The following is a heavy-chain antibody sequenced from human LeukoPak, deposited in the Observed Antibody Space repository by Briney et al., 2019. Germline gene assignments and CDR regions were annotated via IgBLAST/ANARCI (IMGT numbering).Heavy chain of an antibody. CDR3: ARVEHYDVWSGYYGY. CDR2: ISSSSSYI. V-gene: IGHV3-21*01. CDR1: GFTFSSYS. J-gene: IGHJ4*02. D-gene: IGHD3-3*01. Sequence: GGSLRLSCAASGFTFSSYSMNWVRRAPGKGLEWVSSISSSSSYIYYADSVKGRFTISRDNAKNSLYLQMNSLRAEDTAVYYCARVEHYDVWSGYYGYWGQGTLVTVSS.